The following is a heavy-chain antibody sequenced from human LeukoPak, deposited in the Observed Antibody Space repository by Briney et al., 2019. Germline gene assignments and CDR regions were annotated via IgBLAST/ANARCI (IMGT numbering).Heavy chain of an antibody. V-gene: IGHV3-23*01. D-gene: IGHD1-26*01. CDR3: ARLSYGYSGSYIAFDI. CDR1: GFTFSSYA. J-gene: IGHJ3*02. CDR2: ISGSGGST. Sequence: GGSLRLSCAASGFTFSSYAMSWVRQAPGKGLEWVSAISGSGGSTYYADSVKGRFTISRDNAKNSLYLQMNSLRAEDTAVYYCARLSYGYSGSYIAFDIWGQGTMVTVSS.